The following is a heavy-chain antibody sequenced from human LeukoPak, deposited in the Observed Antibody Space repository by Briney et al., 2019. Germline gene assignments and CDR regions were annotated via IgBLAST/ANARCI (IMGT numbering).Heavy chain of an antibody. CDR1: GFNFRSYA. CDR2: INSRGDTT. D-gene: IGHD6-13*01. Sequence: TGGSLRLSCAASGFNFRSYAMTWVRQAPGRGLECVSHINSRGDTTYYADSVKGRFTISRDNSKNALYLHMSSLRAEDTAVYYCAKDPSAAGTAEYFQHWGQGTLVTVSS. CDR3: AKDPSAAGTAEYFQH. V-gene: IGHV3-23*01. J-gene: IGHJ1*01.